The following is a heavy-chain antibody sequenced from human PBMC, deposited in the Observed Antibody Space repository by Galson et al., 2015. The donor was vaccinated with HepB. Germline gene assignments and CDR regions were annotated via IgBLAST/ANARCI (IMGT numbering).Heavy chain of an antibody. CDR2: INHSGST. J-gene: IGHJ4*02. Sequence: LSLTCAVYGGSFSGYYWSWIRQPPGKGLEWIGEINHSGSTNYNPSLKSRVTISVDTSKNQFSPKLSSVTAADTAVYYCARVSGSGSRTPLFDYWGQGTLVTVSS. D-gene: IGHD3-10*01. CDR3: ARVSGSGSRTPLFDY. CDR1: GGSFSGYY. V-gene: IGHV4-34*01.